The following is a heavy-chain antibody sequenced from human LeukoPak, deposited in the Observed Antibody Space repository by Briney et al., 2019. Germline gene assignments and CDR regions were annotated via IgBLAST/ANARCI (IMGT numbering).Heavy chain of an antibody. CDR2: IYYTGSA. CDR3: ASTRYSGSCSWFDP. V-gene: IGHV4-59*08. CDR1: GGSISGYY. D-gene: IGHD1-26*01. Sequence: SETLSLTCTVSGGSISGYYWSWIRQPPGKGLEWIGYIYYTGSANYNPSLKSRVTISVDTSKNQFSLKLSSVTAADTAVYYCASTRYSGSCSWFDPWGQGTLVTVSS. J-gene: IGHJ5*02.